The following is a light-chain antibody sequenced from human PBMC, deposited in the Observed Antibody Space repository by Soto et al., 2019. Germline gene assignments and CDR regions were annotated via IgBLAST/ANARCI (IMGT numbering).Light chain of an antibody. Sequence: QSALTQPASVSGSPGQSITISCTGSSTDVGGYNYVSWYQQHPGKAPKLMIYEVNNRPSGVSYRFSGSKSGNTASLTISGLQAEDEGDYYCSSYTDITTRVFGTGTKLTVL. J-gene: IGLJ1*01. CDR1: STDVGGYNY. CDR2: EVN. V-gene: IGLV2-14*01. CDR3: SSYTDITTRV.